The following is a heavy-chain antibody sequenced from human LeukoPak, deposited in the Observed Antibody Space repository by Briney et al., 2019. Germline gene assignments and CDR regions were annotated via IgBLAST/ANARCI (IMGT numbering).Heavy chain of an antibody. D-gene: IGHD3-10*01. CDR1: GFTFSGYV. V-gene: IGHV3-23*01. Sequence: GGSLRLSCAASGFTFSGYVTSWVRQAPGKGPQWVADISGSGGTTFYADSVKGRFSVSRDNSKNMVYLQLNSLRAEDTAVYYCARCYTYGTTWFGGLDVWGQGTTVTVSS. CDR3: ARCYTYGTTWFGGLDV. J-gene: IGHJ6*02. CDR2: ISGSGGTT.